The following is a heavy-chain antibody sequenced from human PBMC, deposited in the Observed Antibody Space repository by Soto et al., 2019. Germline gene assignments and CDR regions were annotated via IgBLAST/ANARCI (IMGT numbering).Heavy chain of an antibody. J-gene: IGHJ5*02. CDR3: ARDNQPGIAVAGIDNWFDP. CDR2: INPNSGGT. Sequence: ASVKVSCKASGYTFTGYYMHWVLQAPGQGLEWMGWINPNSGGTNYAQKFQGWVTMARDTSISTAYMELSRLRSDDTAVYYCARDNQPGIAVAGIDNWFDPWGQGTLVTVSS. CDR1: GYTFTGYY. D-gene: IGHD6-19*01. V-gene: IGHV1-2*04.